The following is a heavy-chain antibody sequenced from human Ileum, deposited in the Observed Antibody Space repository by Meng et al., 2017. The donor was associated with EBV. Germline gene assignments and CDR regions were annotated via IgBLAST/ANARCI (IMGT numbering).Heavy chain of an antibody. CDR3: VRTLERGDY. CDR2: MNPKTGTA. D-gene: IGHD5-24*01. V-gene: IGHV1-8*01. CDR1: GYTFTNYD. J-gene: IGHJ4*02. Sequence: QGQLVQYGAQVKRPGALLKVSCQASGYTFTNYDISWVRQATGQGLEWMGWMNPKTGTAHYAQKFQGRVSMTRDTSITTAYMELSSLTSEDTAVYYYVRTLERGDYWGQGTLVTVSS.